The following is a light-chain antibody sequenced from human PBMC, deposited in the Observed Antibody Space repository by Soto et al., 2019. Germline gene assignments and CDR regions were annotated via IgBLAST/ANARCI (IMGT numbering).Light chain of an antibody. CDR1: QGITSW. Sequence: DIQMTQSPSSVSASAGDSLTITCRASQGITSWVAWYQHKPGRAPKLLIYAASRLQSGVPSRFSGSGPGTNFTLTISSLQPEDFGAYYCQQNTSFPLTLGAGTKVDIK. CDR2: AAS. CDR3: QQNTSFPLT. J-gene: IGKJ3*01. V-gene: IGKV1-12*01.